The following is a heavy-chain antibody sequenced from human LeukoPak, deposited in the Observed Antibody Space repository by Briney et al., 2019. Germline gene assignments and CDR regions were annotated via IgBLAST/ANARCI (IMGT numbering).Heavy chain of an antibody. CDR1: GFTFTNYA. CDR2: ISFDGNK. J-gene: IGHJ4*02. D-gene: IGHD6-19*01. Sequence: AGGSLRLSCAASGFTFTNYALHWVRQAPGKGLEWVAGISFDGNKYYPDFVRGRFTISRDDTKNTMDLQMNNLRTEDTAVYYCARGGGNNGWYSDYWGQGTLVSVSS. V-gene: IGHV3-30*04. CDR3: ARGGGNNGWYSDY.